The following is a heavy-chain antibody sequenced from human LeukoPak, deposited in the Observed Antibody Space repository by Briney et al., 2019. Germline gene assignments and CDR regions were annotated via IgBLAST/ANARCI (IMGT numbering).Heavy chain of an antibody. D-gene: IGHD3-9*01. Sequence: GGSLRLSCAASGFTFSNYPMHWVRQAPGKGLEYVSAISSTGGSTYYANSVKGRFTISRDNSKNTLYLQMNSLRAEDTAVYYCARTKPQQFDILSWGQGTLVTVSS. CDR3: ARTKPQQFDILS. CDR1: GFTFSNYP. CDR2: ISSTGGST. V-gene: IGHV3-64*01. J-gene: IGHJ4*02.